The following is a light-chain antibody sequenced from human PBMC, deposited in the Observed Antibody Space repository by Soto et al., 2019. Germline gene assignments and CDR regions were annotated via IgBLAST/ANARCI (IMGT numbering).Light chain of an antibody. V-gene: IGKV3-15*01. J-gene: IGKJ1*01. CDR1: QSVSSN. CDR3: QQYGSSGT. Sequence: EILITQSPATLSVSPGERATLSCRASQSVSSNLAWYQQKPGQPPRLLIYDASTRATGIPARLSGSGSGTDFTLTIRRLEPEDFAVYYCQQYGSSGTFGQGTKVDIK. CDR2: DAS.